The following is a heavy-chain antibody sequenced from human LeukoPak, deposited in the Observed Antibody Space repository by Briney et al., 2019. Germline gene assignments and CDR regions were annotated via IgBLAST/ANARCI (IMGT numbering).Heavy chain of an antibody. CDR2: ISGSGGST. Sequence: GGSLRLSCAASGFTFSIYTMNWVRPAPGRGLEWVSAISGSGGSTYYADSVKGRFTISRDNSKNTLYLQMNSLRAEDTAVYYCAKGPYYDFWNGFDPWGQGTLVTVSS. D-gene: IGHD3-3*01. CDR1: GFTFSIYT. CDR3: AKGPYYDFWNGFDP. J-gene: IGHJ5*02. V-gene: IGHV3-23*01.